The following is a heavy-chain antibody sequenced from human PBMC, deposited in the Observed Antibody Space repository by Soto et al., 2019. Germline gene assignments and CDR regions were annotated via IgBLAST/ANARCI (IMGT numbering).Heavy chain of an antibody. D-gene: IGHD6-19*01. Sequence: GGSLRLSCTASGFTFNSYAVHWVRQAPGKGLEWVTVISYEGSNEYYADSVKGRFIISRDNSKNTLYLQMNSLRAEDTAVYYCARVSRQWLAPLPLQYYYDMDVWGQGTTVTVSS. CDR1: GFTFNSYA. CDR3: ARVSRQWLAPLPLQYYYDMDV. V-gene: IGHV3-30-3*01. J-gene: IGHJ6*02. CDR2: ISYEGSNE.